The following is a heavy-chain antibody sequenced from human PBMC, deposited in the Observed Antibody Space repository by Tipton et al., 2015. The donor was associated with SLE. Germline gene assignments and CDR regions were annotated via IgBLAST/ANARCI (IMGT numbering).Heavy chain of an antibody. CDR2: INHSGST. J-gene: IGHJ5*02. V-gene: IGHV4-34*01. CDR1: GGSISSYY. CDR3: AVEAVAPSWFDP. Sequence: TLSLTCTVSGGSISSYYWSWIRQPPGKGLEWIGEINHSGSTNYNPSLKSRVTISVDTSKNQFSLKLSSVTAADTAVYYCAVEAVAPSWFDPWGQGTLVTVSS. D-gene: IGHD6-19*01.